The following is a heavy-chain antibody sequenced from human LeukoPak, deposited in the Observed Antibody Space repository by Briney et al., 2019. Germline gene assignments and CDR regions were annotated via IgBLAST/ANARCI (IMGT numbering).Heavy chain of an antibody. J-gene: IGHJ4*02. V-gene: IGHV3-30*04. CDR3: ARTSSGWYEIDY. D-gene: IGHD6-19*01. CDR1: GFTISSYA. Sequence: GRSLRLSCAASGFTISSYAMHWVRQAPGKGLEWVAVISYDGSNKYYADSVKGRFTISRDNSKNTLYLQMNSLRAEDTAVYYCARTSSGWYEIDYWGQGTLVPVSS. CDR2: ISYDGSNK.